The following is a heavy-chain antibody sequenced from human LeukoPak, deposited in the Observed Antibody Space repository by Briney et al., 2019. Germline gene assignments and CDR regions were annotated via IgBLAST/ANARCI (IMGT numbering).Heavy chain of an antibody. CDR1: RFTFSNFA. CDR3: AKGSFFTVVGPAAITLDP. CDR2: NTNSGGST. J-gene: IGHJ5*02. D-gene: IGHD2-2*01. V-gene: IGHV3-23*01. Sequence: PGGSLRLSCAASRFTFSNFAMNWVRQAPGKGLEWVSANTNSGGSTYYADSVKGRFTISRDNSKNTLYLQMNRLRAEDTAVYSRAKGSFFTVVGPAAITLDPWGQGTLVTVSS.